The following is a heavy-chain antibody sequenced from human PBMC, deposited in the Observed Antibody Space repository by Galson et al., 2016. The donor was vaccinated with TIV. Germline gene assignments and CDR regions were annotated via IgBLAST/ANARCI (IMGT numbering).Heavy chain of an antibody. Sequence: SLRLSCAASGFIVDDNYMTWIRQAPGKGLEWVSVIYGDGRTYYTDSVRGRFTISRDSSKNTLYLQMNSLRAEDTAVYYFATELCTNGVCEELDYWGQGTLVTVSS. CDR1: GFIVDDNY. CDR2: IYGDGRT. CDR3: ATELCTNGVCEELDY. J-gene: IGHJ4*02. V-gene: IGHV3-66*01. D-gene: IGHD2-8*01.